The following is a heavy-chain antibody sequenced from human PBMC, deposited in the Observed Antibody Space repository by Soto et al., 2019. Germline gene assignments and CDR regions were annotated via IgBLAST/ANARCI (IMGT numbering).Heavy chain of an antibody. CDR3: ARQEVNGNVWPLDY. Sequence: QVQLLESGPGLVKPSETLSLTCTVSGDSIGTTHSYWAWIRQSPGKGLEWIGNIHYSGSTYYMPSLRSRVTLSVDTSKNQFSLRLTSVTAEDTAVYYCARQEVNGNVWPLDYWGQGILVTVSS. D-gene: IGHD2-8*01. CDR2: IHYSGST. CDR1: GDSIGTTHSY. V-gene: IGHV4-39*01. J-gene: IGHJ4*02.